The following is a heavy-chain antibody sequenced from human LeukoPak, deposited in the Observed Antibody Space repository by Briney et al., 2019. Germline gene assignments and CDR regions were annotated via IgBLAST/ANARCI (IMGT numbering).Heavy chain of an antibody. J-gene: IGHJ4*02. Sequence: SETLSLTCTVSGYSISSGYYWGWIRQPPGKGLEWIGSIYHSGSAYYNPSLKSRVTISVDTSKNQFSLKLSSVTAADTAVYYCARDGAFYDSSGYTDRSRVSAVDYWGQGTLVTVSS. D-gene: IGHD3-22*01. CDR2: IYHSGSA. V-gene: IGHV4-38-2*02. CDR1: GYSISSGYY. CDR3: ARDGAFYDSSGYTDRSRVSAVDY.